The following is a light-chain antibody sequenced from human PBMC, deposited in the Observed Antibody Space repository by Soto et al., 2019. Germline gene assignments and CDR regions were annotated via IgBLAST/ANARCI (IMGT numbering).Light chain of an antibody. CDR3: KQSYSTPFT. CDR1: QSISSD. J-gene: IGKJ3*01. V-gene: IGKV1-39*01. Sequence: IQMTQSPSSLSAAVGDRVTINCRSRQSISSDLNWYQQKPGKAPKLLIYAASSLQSGVPSRFSGSGSGTDFPLTISSLQPEDFATYSCKQSYSTPFTFGPGTKVDI. CDR2: AAS.